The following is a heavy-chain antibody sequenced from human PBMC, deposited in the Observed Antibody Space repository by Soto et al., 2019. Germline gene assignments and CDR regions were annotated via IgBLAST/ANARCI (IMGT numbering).Heavy chain of an antibody. CDR3: ATLPPRIVVVVLPIPS. Sequence: QVQLKQSGPRLARPSGTLSLTCVVSGGSISSTNWWTWVRQTPGKGLEWIGEVYHTGSTKYNPSLKNRVTISVDKSNHQFSLNLKSVTAADTAVYYCATLPPRIVVVVLPIPSWGQGTLVTVSS. D-gene: IGHD2-15*01. CDR1: GGSISSTNW. CDR2: VYHTGST. V-gene: IGHV4-4*02. J-gene: IGHJ4*02.